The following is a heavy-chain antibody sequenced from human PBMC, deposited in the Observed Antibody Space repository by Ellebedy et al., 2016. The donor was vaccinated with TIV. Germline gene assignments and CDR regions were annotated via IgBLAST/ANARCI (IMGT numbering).Heavy chain of an antibody. V-gene: IGHV4-61*01. CDR1: GGSVSSGSYY. J-gene: IGHJ5*02. CDR3: ARGLGVFDP. CDR2: IYYSGST. Sequence: SETLSLXXTVSGGSVSSGSYYWSWIRQPPGKGLEWIGYIYYSGSTNYNPSPKSRVTISVDTSKNQFSLKLSSVTAADTAVYYCARGLGVFDPWGQGTLVTVSS. D-gene: IGHD2-8*01.